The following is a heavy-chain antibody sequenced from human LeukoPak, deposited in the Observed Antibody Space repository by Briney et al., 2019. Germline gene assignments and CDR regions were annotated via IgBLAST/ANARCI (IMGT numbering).Heavy chain of an antibody. V-gene: IGHV4-34*01. CDR2: INHSGST. CDR3: ARGGLYSSSWYL. Sequence: PSETLSLTCAVYGGSFSGYYWSWIRQPPGKGLEWIGEINHSGSTNYNPSLKSRVTISVDTSKNQFSLKLSSVTAADTAVYYCARGGLYSSSWYLWGQGTLVTVSS. J-gene: IGHJ4*02. D-gene: IGHD6-13*01. CDR1: GGSFSGYY.